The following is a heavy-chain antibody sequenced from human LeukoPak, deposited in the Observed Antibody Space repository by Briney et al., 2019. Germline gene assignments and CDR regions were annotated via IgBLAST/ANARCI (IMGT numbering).Heavy chain of an antibody. D-gene: IGHD2-2*01. CDR3: ARDGEGYCSSTSCYGTY. V-gene: IGHV1-18*01. CDR1: GYTFTSYG. CDR2: ISAYSGNT. J-gene: IGHJ4*02. Sequence: ASVQVSCKASGYTFTSYGINWVRQAPGQGLEWMGWISAYSGNTNYAQKFQDRVSMTTDTSTSTAYMELRSLRSDDTAVYYCARDGEGYCSSTSCYGTYWGQGTLVTVSS.